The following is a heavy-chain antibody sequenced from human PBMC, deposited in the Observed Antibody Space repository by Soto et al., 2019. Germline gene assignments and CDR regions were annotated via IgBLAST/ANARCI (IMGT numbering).Heavy chain of an antibody. J-gene: IGHJ5*02. CDR1: RFIFISYG. CDR3: AKNQGVELVPLATVDWFDP. Sequence: GGSLRLSCAAPRFIFISYGMHWVRQAPGKGLEWLAVTSYDGNNKYYGDSVKGRFTISRDNSKSTVYLELNNLSAEDTAVYHCAKNQGVELVPLATVDWFDPWGQGSVVTVSS. CDR2: TSYDGNNK. D-gene: IGHD1-26*01. V-gene: IGHV3-30*18.